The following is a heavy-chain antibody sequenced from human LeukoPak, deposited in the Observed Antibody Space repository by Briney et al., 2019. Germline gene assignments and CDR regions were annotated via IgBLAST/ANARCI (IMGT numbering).Heavy chain of an antibody. J-gene: IGHJ6*03. D-gene: IGHD1-26*01. V-gene: IGHV3-30*04. CDR3: ARDKWELPQGQWYYYMDV. Sequence: GGSLRLSCAASGFTFSSYAMHWVRQAPGKGLEWVAVISYDGSNKYYADSVKGRFTISRDNSKNTLYLQMNSLRAEDTAVYYCARDKWELPQGQWYYYMDVWGKGTTVTVSS. CDR2: ISYDGSNK. CDR1: GFTFSSYA.